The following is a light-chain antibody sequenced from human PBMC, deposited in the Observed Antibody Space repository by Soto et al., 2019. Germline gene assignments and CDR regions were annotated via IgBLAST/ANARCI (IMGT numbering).Light chain of an antibody. J-gene: IGKJ1*01. V-gene: IGKV1-5*01. CDR1: QNVKTY. CDR3: QQYNTNWS. Sequence: DIHMTQSPSSLSASVGGSVTITCRASQNVKTYLNWYQQKPEKATKLLIYDAYSLESGVPSMLSGSGSATEFPLSISSLQPDYFATYYCQQYNTNWSFGQGTKVDIK. CDR2: DAY.